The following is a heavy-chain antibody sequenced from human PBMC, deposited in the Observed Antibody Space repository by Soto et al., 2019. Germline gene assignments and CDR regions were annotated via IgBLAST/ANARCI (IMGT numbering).Heavy chain of an antibody. V-gene: IGHV1-2*02. CDR1: GYTLTGNY. Sequence: QVQLVQSGADLKKPGASLKVSCKASGYTLTGNYLHWVRQAPGQGLDLMGRINPSGSTNYAQRFQGRVTMTWDASFTTAYLELSILKSEDIAGYYCSIPPGPLSDWYYLDSWGQGTLVTVSS. D-gene: IGHD3-9*01. CDR2: INPSGST. CDR3: SIPPGPLSDWYYLDS. J-gene: IGHJ4*02.